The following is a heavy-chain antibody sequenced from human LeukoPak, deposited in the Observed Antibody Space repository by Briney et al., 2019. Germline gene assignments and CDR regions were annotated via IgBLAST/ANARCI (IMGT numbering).Heavy chain of an antibody. CDR3: ARRLGISGDAFDI. CDR2: IYPGDSDT. CDR1: GYSFTSYW. J-gene: IGHJ3*02. D-gene: IGHD3-10*01. Sequence: GESLKISCKGSGYSFTSYWIGWVRQMPGKGLEWMGIIYPGDSDTRYSPSLQGQVTISADKSISTAYLQWSSLKASDTAMYYYARRLGISGDAFDIRGQGTMVTVSS. V-gene: IGHV5-51*01.